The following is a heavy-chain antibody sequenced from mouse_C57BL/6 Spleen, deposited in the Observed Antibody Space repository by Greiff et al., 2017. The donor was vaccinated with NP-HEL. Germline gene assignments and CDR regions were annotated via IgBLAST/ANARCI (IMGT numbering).Heavy chain of an antibody. J-gene: IGHJ4*01. CDR1: GYSITSGYY. CDR2: ISYDGSN. CDR3: AREGVYDGYLSYAMDY. V-gene: IGHV3-6*01. D-gene: IGHD2-3*01. Sequence: EVQLQQSGPGLVKPSQSLSLTCSVTGYSITSGYYWNWIRQFPGNKLEWMGYISYDGSNNYNPSLKNRISITRDTSKNQFFLKLNSVTTEDTATYYCAREGVYDGYLSYAMDYWGQGTSVTVSS.